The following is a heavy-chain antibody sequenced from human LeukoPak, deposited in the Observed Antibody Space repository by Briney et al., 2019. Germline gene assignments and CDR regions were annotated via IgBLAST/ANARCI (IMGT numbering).Heavy chain of an antibody. CDR1: GFSVSSNS. Sequence: GGSLRLSCAASGFSVSSNSMNWVRQAPGKGLEWVSIIYSSGSTYYADSVKGRFTISRDNSRNTLYLQMNSLRAEDTAVYYCASLPVKYGDSVGVPLVWGQGTLVTVSS. J-gene: IGHJ4*02. V-gene: IGHV3-66*01. CDR3: ASLPVKYGDSVGVPLV. D-gene: IGHD4-17*01. CDR2: IYSSGST.